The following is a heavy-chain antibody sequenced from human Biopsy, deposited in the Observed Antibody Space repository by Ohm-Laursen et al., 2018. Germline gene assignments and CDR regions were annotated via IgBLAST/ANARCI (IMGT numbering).Heavy chain of an antibody. Sequence: SLSLSCSAAGFTFNTYEMNWVRQAPGTGLEWVSYMSYSGNTIYYADSVKGRFTISRDNAKNSLYLQMNSLRVEDTAVYYSARKIGTSWWVYAMDAWGQGTTVIVSS. J-gene: IGHJ6*02. CDR2: MSYSGNTI. CDR1: GFTFNTYE. CDR3: ARKIGTSWWVYAMDA. V-gene: IGHV3-48*03. D-gene: IGHD6-13*01.